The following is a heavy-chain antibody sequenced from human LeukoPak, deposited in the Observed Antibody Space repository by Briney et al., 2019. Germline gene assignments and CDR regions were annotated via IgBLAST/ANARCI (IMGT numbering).Heavy chain of an antibody. CDR3: ATPLEWPSRLYGMDV. V-gene: IGHV3-66*01. Sequence: GGSLRLSCAASGFTVSSNYMGWVRQAPGKGLEWVSVIYSGGSTYYADSVKGRFTISRDNSKNTLYLQMNSLRAEDTAVYYCATPLEWPSRLYGMDVWGQGTTVTVSS. CDR2: IYSGGST. CDR1: GFTVSSNY. D-gene: IGHD3-3*01. J-gene: IGHJ6*02.